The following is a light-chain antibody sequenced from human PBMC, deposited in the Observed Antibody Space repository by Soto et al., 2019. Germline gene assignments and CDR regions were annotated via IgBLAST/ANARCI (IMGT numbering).Light chain of an antibody. CDR2: GAS. J-gene: IGKJ5*01. CDR3: QQHGTSPIT. V-gene: IGKV3-20*01. CDR1: QSVSSN. Sequence: EIVMTQSPATLSVSPGERATLSCRASQSVSSNLAWYQQKPGQAPRLLISGASSRATGIPDRFSGSGSGTDFTLTISRLEPEDFAVYYCQQHGTSPITFGQGTRLEIK.